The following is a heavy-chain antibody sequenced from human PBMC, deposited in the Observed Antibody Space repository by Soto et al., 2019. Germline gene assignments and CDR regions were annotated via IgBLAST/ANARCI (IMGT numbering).Heavy chain of an antibody. V-gene: IGHV4-34*01. D-gene: IGHD3-16*01. CDR1: GGSISTYY. CDR3: ARAWGGVPDY. CDR2: IHHSGST. Sequence: SETLSLTCTVSGGSISTYYWTWIRQPPGKGLEWIGEIHHSGSTNYNPSLKSRVTISVDTSKNQFSLKLSSVTAADTAVYYCARAWGGVPDYWGQGTLVTVSS. J-gene: IGHJ4*02.